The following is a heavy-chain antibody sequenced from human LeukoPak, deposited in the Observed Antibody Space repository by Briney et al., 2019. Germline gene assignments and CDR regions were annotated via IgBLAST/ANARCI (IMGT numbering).Heavy chain of an antibody. D-gene: IGHD2-8*01. V-gene: IGHV1-46*01. Sequence: ASVKVSCKASGYTFTNYYMHWVRQAPGQGLEWMGMINPSGGSTTYAQKFQGRVTMTRDTSTSTVYMELSSLRSEDTAVYYCARVPYCSNGICYTHYYCDYWGQGTLVTVS. CDR1: GYTFTNYY. CDR2: INPSGGST. J-gene: IGHJ4*02. CDR3: ARVPYCSNGICYTHYYCDY.